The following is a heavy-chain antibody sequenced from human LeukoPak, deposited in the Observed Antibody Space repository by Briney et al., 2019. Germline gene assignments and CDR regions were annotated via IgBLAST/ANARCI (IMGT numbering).Heavy chain of an antibody. V-gene: IGHV1-69*04. Sequence: EAPVKVSCKASGGTFSSYAISWVRQAPGQGLEWMGRIIPILGIANYAQKFQGRVTITADKSTSTAYMELSSLRSEDTAVYYCASVAGQYCFDYWGQGTLVTVSS. CDR1: GGTFSSYA. D-gene: IGHD6-19*01. J-gene: IGHJ4*02. CDR3: ASVAGQYCFDY. CDR2: IIPILGIA.